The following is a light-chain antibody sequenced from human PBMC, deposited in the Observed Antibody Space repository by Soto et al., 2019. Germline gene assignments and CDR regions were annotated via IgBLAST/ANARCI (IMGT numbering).Light chain of an antibody. CDR1: RSDIGGSNF. CDR2: EIN. Sequence: QSALTQPPSASGSPGRSVTISCTGTRSDIGGSNFISWYQQHPGEAPKLLIFEINKRPSGVPGRFSGSKSGNTASLTVSGLRAEDEADYYCGSYAGNTNFVFGTGTKVTVL. J-gene: IGLJ1*01. CDR3: GSYAGNTNFV. V-gene: IGLV2-8*01.